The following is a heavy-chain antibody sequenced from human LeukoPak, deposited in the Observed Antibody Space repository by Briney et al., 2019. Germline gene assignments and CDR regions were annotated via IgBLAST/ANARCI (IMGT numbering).Heavy chain of an antibody. V-gene: IGHV1-2*02. CDR3: ARDPPKGSIKWSPFDY. CDR1: GYTFTGYY. D-gene: IGHD2-8*01. J-gene: IGHJ4*02. Sequence: ASVKVSCKASGYTFTGYYMHWVRQAPGQGLEWMGWINPNSGGTNYAQKFQGRVTMTRDTSISTAYMELSRLRSDDTAVYYCARDPPKGSIKWSPFDYWGQGTLVTVSS. CDR2: INPNSGGT.